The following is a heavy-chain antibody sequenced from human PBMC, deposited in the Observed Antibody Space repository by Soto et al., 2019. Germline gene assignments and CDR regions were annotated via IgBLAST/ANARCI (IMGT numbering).Heavy chain of an antibody. CDR1: GFTFNNYA. D-gene: IGHD5-12*01. V-gene: IGHV3-23*01. Sequence: ASGFTFNNYAMSWVRRAPGKGLQWVSTISANGGSTYYADSVKGRFTISRDNSKNTLYLQMNSLRAGDTAVYYCAKDRGYDYYYFYYMDVWGKGTTVTVSS. CDR2: ISANGGST. CDR3: AKDRGYDYYYFYYMDV. J-gene: IGHJ6*03.